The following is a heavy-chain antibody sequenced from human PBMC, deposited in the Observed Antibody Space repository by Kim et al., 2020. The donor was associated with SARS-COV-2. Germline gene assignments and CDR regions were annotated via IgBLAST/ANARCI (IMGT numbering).Heavy chain of an antibody. J-gene: IGHJ6*03. CDR3: ARRCCTCGVWSILNYYYYYMDD. V-gene: IGHV3-48*02. CDR2: INSGGSTI. D-gene: IGHD2-8*02. CDR1: GFTFSSYS. Sequence: GGSLRLSCAASGFTFSSYSMHWVRQAPGKGLVWVSCINSGGSTICYADSVKGRFTISRDNAKNSLYLQMNSLRDEDTAVYYCARRCCTCGVWSILNYYYYYMDDWGKGTTVTVSS.